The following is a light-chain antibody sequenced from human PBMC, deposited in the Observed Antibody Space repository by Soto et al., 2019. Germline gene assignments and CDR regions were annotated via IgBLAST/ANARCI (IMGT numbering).Light chain of an antibody. Sequence: QSVLTQPPSVSAAPGQKVSISCSGSSSNVGDNYVAWYQQIPGAAPQLFIYDDNKRPSGIPDRFSGSKSGTSATLGIAGLQTGDEADYYCGTWDSSLSAVVFGGGTKLTVL. J-gene: IGLJ2*01. CDR3: GTWDSSLSAVV. V-gene: IGLV1-51*01. CDR1: SSNVGDNY. CDR2: DDN.